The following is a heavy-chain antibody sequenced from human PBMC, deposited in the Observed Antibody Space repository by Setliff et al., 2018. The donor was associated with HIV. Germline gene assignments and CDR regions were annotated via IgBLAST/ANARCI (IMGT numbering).Heavy chain of an antibody. D-gene: IGHD2-2*01. Sequence: PGESLKISCKGSGYSFTNYWIGWVRQMPGKGLEWMGIIYPGDSETRYSPSFQGQVTFSADKTVSTAFLQWSSLKASDTAMYYCARLIYCSSTSCFGAFDIWGQGTMVTVSS. J-gene: IGHJ3*02. CDR1: GYSFTNYW. CDR3: ARLIYCSSTSCFGAFDI. V-gene: IGHV5-51*01. CDR2: IYPGDSET.